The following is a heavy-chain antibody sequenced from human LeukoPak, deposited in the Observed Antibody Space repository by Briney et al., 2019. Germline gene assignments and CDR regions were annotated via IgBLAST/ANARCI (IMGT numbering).Heavy chain of an antibody. Sequence: QTGRSLRLSCAASGFTFSSYGMHWVRQAPGKGLGWVAVISYDGSNKYYADSVKGRFTISRDNSENTLYLQMISLRAEDTAVYYCAKDGLGRHTYYDILTGYSGGIDYWGQGTLVTVSS. J-gene: IGHJ4*02. D-gene: IGHD3-9*01. CDR2: ISYDGSNK. CDR3: AKDGLGRHTYYDILTGYSGGIDY. CDR1: GFTFSSYG. V-gene: IGHV3-30*18.